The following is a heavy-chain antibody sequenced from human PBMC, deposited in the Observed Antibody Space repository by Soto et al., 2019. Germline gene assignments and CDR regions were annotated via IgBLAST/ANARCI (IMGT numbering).Heavy chain of an antibody. CDR3: ARSIRYYDFWSGPFYYFYCGMDV. D-gene: IGHD3-3*01. V-gene: IGHV1-69*01. Sequence: QVPLVQSGAEVKKPGSSVKVSCKASGGTFNSYAISWVRQAPGQGPEWMGGIIPIFGTANYAQKFQGRVTITADESTSTAYIELSSLRSEDTAVYYCARSIRYYDFWSGPFYYFYCGMDVWGQGSTVTVSS. J-gene: IGHJ6*02. CDR1: GGTFNSYA. CDR2: IIPIFGTA.